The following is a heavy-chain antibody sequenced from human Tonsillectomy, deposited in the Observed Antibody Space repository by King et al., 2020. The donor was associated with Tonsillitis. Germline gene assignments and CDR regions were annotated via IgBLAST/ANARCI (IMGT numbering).Heavy chain of an antibody. J-gene: IGHJ4*02. CDR3: AKDRRSLVGATHFDY. D-gene: IGHD1-26*01. V-gene: IGHV3-23*04. Sequence: VQLVESGGGLVQPGGSLRLSCAASGFTFSGYAINWVRQAPGKGLEWVSTISSSSGSTYYADSVKGRFTISRDNSKNTLYLQMNSLRAEETAVYYCAKDRRSLVGATHFDYWGQGTLVTVSS. CDR1: GFTFSGYA. CDR2: ISSSSGST.